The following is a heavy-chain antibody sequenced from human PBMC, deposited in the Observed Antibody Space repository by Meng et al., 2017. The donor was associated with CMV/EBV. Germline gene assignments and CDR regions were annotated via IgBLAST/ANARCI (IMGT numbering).Heavy chain of an antibody. V-gene: IGHV4-34*01. Sequence: SQTRSLTGAVYGGSFSGYYWSWIRQPPGKGLEWIGEINHSGSTNYNPSLKSRVTISVDTSKNQFSLKLSSVTAADTAVYYCARGESYYDFWSGSSNWFDPWGQGTLVTVSS. J-gene: IGHJ5*02. CDR2: INHSGST. CDR3: ARGESYYDFWSGSSNWFDP. CDR1: GGSFSGYY. D-gene: IGHD3-3*01.